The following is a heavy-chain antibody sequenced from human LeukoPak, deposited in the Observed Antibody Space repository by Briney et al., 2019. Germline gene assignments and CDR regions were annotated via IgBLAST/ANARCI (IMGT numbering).Heavy chain of an antibody. Sequence: PSETLSLTCTVSGGSITSYYWSWIRQPPGKGLEWIGHIYYTGSTNYNPSLKSRVTISVDTSKNQFSLNLRSVTPADTAVYYCAGDVRSSSWTTGWFDPWGQGTLVTVSS. CDR1: GGSITSYY. CDR2: IYYTGST. D-gene: IGHD6-13*01. CDR3: AGDVRSSSWTTGWFDP. J-gene: IGHJ5*02. V-gene: IGHV4-59*01.